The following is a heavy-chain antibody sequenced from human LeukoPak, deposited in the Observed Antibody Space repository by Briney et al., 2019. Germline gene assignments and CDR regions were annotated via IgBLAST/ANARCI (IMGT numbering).Heavy chain of an antibody. V-gene: IGHV3-23*01. CDR3: AKVGTRQLAAFDI. CDR1: GFTFSSYA. D-gene: IGHD6-13*01. CDR2: ISGSGGST. Sequence: GGSLRLSCAASGFTFSSYAMSWVRQAPGKGLEWVSAISGSGGSTYYADSVKGRLTISRDNSKNTLYLQVNSLRAEDTAVYYCAKVGTRQLAAFDIWGQGTMVTVSS. J-gene: IGHJ3*02.